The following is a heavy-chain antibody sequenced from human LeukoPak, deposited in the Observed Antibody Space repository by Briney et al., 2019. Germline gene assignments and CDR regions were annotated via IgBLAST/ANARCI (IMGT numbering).Heavy chain of an antibody. D-gene: IGHD2-2*01. CDR2: IIPIFSTA. Sequence: SVRVSCTASGATVTSYAISWVRQAPGQGREWMGGIIPIFSTANYAQKFQGRVTITAAESTSTAYMELSSLRSEDTAVYYRARDDCSSTSCPYGAFDPWGQGTLVTVSS. CDR1: GATVTSYA. J-gene: IGHJ5*02. V-gene: IGHV1-69*01. CDR3: ARDDCSSTSCPYGAFDP.